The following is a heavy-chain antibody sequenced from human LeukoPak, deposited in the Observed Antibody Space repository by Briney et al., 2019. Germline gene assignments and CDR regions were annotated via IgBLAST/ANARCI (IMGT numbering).Heavy chain of an antibody. V-gene: IGHV1-69-2*01. Sequence: RASVKVSCKAFGYTFTDYYIHWVKEAPGKGLEWMGRVDPEDGETTYAEKFQGRVTITADTSTGTAYMELNNLRSEDTAVYYCATMTTFDPWGQGTLVTVSS. D-gene: IGHD4-11*01. CDR3: ATMTTFDP. J-gene: IGHJ5*02. CDR1: GYTFTDYY. CDR2: VDPEDGET.